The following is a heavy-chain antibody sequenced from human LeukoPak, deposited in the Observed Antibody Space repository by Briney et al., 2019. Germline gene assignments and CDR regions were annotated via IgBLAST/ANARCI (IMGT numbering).Heavy chain of an antibody. J-gene: IGHJ4*02. CDR1: GFSFSSYT. CDR2: ISDGGGRT. D-gene: IGHD7-27*01. CDR3: AKVQLGIGVDY. V-gene: IGHV3-23*01. Sequence: GGSLRLSCAASGFSFSSYTVSWVRQAPGKGLEWVSGISDGGGRTYYADSVKGRFTISRDDSKNTLYLQMNSLRAEDTAVYYCAKVQLGIGVDYWGQGTLVTVSS.